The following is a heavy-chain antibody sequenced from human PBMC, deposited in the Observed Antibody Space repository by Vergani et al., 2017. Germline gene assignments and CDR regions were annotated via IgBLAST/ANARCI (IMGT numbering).Heavy chain of an antibody. D-gene: IGHD3-9*01. CDR3: VHRLGYFDWDGAFDV. J-gene: IGHJ3*01. CDR1: GFSLTTGGEG. V-gene: IGHV2-5*01. Sequence: QITLRESGPTLVKPTQTLTLTCTFSGFSLTTGGEGVGWIRQPPGRALEGLAFVYWNDDERYSPSLKSRVTITKDTSKNEVILTMATMDPVDTATYYCVHRLGYFDWDGAFDVWGPGTLVTVSS. CDR2: VYWNDDE.